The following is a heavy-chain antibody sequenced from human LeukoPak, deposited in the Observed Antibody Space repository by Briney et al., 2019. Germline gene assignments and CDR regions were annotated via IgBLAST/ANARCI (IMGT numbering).Heavy chain of an antibody. D-gene: IGHD3-3*01. J-gene: IGHJ6*02. CDR2: IYYSGST. CDR1: GGSISSYY. CDR3: ATVMGSYDFWSGYSWPAGMDV. Sequence: SETLSLTCTVSGGSISSYYWSWIRQPPGKGLEWIGYIYYSGSTNYNPSLTSRVTISVDTSKNQFSLTLSSVTAADTAVSYCATVMGSYDFWSGYSWPAGMDVWGQGTTVTVSS. V-gene: IGHV4-59*01.